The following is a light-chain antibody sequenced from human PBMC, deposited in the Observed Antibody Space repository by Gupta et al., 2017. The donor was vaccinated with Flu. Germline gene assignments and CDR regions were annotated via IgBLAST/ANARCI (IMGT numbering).Light chain of an antibody. V-gene: IGKV3-20*01. CDR3: QHYINSPRT. J-gene: IGKJ1*01. Sequence: EIVLTQSPGTLSLSPGERATLSCRASQSLTSNYLAWYQQKPGQAPRRLIYAASSRATGIPDRFSGSWSGTEFILSISRLEPEDSAVYYCQHYINSPRTFGQGTKVEIK. CDR1: QSLTSNY. CDR2: AAS.